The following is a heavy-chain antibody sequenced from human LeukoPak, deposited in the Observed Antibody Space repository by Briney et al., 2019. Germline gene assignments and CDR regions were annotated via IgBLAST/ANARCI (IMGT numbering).Heavy chain of an antibody. CDR2: ISSSGSTI. D-gene: IGHD1-14*01. CDR1: GFTFSDYY. J-gene: IGHJ2*01. Sequence: PGGSLRLSCAASGFTFSDYYMSWIRQAPGKGLEWVSYISSSGSTIYYADSVKGRFTISRDNAKNSLYLQMNSLRAEDTAVYYCARDGAEELTTLFHNWYFDLWGRGTLVTVSS. CDR3: ARDGAEELTTLFHNWYFDL. V-gene: IGHV3-11*01.